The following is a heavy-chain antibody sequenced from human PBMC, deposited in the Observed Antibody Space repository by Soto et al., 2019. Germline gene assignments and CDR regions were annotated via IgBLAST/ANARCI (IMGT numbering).Heavy chain of an antibody. D-gene: IGHD3-10*01. Sequence: GGSVRLSCATSGFMFNSYGMSWVRLAPGKGLEWVAGVSSGGGTTDYADSVKGRLTISRDTSKNTLYLQMNSLRAEDTAVYYCAKAVYGYWYFDLWGRGTRVTVSS. CDR3: AKAVYGYWYFDL. J-gene: IGHJ2*01. V-gene: IGHV3-23*01. CDR2: VSSGGGTT. CDR1: GFMFNSYG.